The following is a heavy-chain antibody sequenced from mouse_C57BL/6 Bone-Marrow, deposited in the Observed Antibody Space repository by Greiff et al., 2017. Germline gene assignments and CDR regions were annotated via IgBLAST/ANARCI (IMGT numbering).Heavy chain of an antibody. V-gene: IGHV1-52*01. Sequence: VQLQQSGAELVRPGSSVKLSCKASGYTFTSYWMHWVKQRPIQGLEWIGNIDPSDSETHYNQKFKDKATLTVDKSSSTAYMQLSSLTSEDSAVYYCLYDGFFSPGWGQGTTLTVSS. CDR1: GYTFTSYW. J-gene: IGHJ2*01. D-gene: IGHD2-3*01. CDR2: IDPSDSET. CDR3: LYDGFFSPG.